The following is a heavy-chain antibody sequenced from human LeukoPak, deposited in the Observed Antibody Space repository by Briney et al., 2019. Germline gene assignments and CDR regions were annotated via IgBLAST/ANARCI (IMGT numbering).Heavy chain of an antibody. CDR3: ARRVVVVAATRGWFDP. CDR1: VGSISTYY. D-gene: IGHD2-15*01. CDR2: IYYSGST. Sequence: SETLSLTCTISVGSISTYYWGWIRQPPGKGLEWIGSIYYSGSTYYNPSLKSRVTISVDTSKNQFSLKLSSVTAADTAVYYCARRVVVVAATRGWFDPWGQGTLVTVSS. J-gene: IGHJ5*02. V-gene: IGHV4-39*07.